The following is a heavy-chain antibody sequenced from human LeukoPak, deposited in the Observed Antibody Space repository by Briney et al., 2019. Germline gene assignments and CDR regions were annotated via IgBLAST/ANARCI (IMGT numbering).Heavy chain of an antibody. J-gene: IGHJ4*02. V-gene: IGHV4-39*01. Sequence: PSETLSLTCTVSGGSISSSGYYWGWIRQPPGKGLEWIGSIYYSGSTYYNPSLKSRVTISVDTSKNQFSLKLSSVTAADTAVYYCARPHQDGSSWFFFDYWGQGTLVTVSS. CDR2: IYYSGST. CDR1: GGSISSSGYY. CDR3: ARPHQDGSSWFFFDY. D-gene: IGHD6-13*01.